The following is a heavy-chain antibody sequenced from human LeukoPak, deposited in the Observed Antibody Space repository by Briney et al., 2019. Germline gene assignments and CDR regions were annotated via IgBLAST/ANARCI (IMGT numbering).Heavy chain of an antibody. CDR2: ISSDGSNT. D-gene: IGHD1-14*01. Sequence: PGGSLRLSCAASGFTFSSYWMHWVRQAPGKGLMWVSRISSDGSNTSYADSVKGRFTISRDNAKNTLYLQMNSLRAEDTAVYHCTRGSGRYMDVWGKGTTVTVSS. J-gene: IGHJ6*03. CDR1: GFTFSSYW. CDR3: TRGSGRYMDV. V-gene: IGHV3-74*01.